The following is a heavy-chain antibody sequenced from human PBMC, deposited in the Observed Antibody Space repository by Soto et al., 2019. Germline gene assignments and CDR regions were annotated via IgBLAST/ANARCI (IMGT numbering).Heavy chain of an antibody. CDR2: ISNSGRTL. D-gene: IGHD6-6*01. CDR3: ARDLVAVSGGVYSSSSGGYFFDF. J-gene: IGHJ4*02. V-gene: IGHV3-11*01. CDR1: GFTFSDYY. Sequence: QVQLVESGGGLVKPGGSLRLSCAASGFTFSDYYMSWIRQAPGKGLEWVSYISNSGRTLYYADSMKGRFTISRDNARNSLFLQMNSLRSADTAVYYCARDLVAVSGGVYSSSSGGYFFDFWGQGTLVTVSS.